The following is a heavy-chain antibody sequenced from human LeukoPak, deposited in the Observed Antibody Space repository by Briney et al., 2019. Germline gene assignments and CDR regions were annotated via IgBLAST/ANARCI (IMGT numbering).Heavy chain of an antibody. CDR2: IYYSGST. D-gene: IGHD1-20*01. CDR1: GGSISSGGYY. J-gene: IGHJ5*02. Sequence: SQTLSLTCTVSGGSISSGGYYWRWIRQHPGKGLEWIGYIYYSGSTYYNPSLKSRVTISVDTSKNQFSLKLSSVIAADTAVYYCARGSITGTTGWFDPWGQGTLVTVSS. V-gene: IGHV4-31*03. CDR3: ARGSITGTTGWFDP.